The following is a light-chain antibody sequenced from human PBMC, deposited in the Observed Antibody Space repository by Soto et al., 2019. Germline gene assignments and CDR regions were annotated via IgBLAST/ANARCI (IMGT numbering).Light chain of an antibody. CDR1: QGISTN. CDR2: STS. J-gene: IGKJ1*01. V-gene: IGKV1-39*01. Sequence: DVQMTQSPSPLSAFVGDRVTITCRASQGISTNLNWYQQKPGKAPKLLIYSTSTLQSGVPSRFSGTGSGTDFTLSISSLQPEDFATYYCQQSLYSPWTFGQGTKVELK. CDR3: QQSLYSPWT.